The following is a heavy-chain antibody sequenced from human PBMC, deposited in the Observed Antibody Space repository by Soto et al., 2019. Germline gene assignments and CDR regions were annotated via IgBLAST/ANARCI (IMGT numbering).Heavy chain of an antibody. J-gene: IGHJ4*02. D-gene: IGHD6-19*01. CDR2: ISAYNGNT. CDR3: ARWLVHEFYFDY. CDR1: GYTFTSYG. V-gene: IGHV1-18*04. Sequence: ASVKVSCKASGYTFTSYGISRVRQAPGQGLEWMGWISAYNGNTNYAQKLQGRVTMTTDTSTSTAYMELRSLRSDDTAVYYCARWLVHEFYFDYWGQGTLVTVSS.